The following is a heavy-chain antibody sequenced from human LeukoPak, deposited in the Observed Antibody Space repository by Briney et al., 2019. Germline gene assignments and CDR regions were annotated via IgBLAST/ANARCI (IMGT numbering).Heavy chain of an antibody. CDR3: AREVGATSPFDY. J-gene: IGHJ4*02. CDR2: INPSGGST. Sequence: ASVTVSFKASGYSFTSYYMHGVRQAPGQGVEWMGIINPSGGSTSYAQKFQGRVTMTRDTSTSTVYMELSSLRSEDTAVSYCAREVGATSPFDYWGQGTLVTVSS. CDR1: GYSFTSYY. V-gene: IGHV1-46*01. D-gene: IGHD1-26*01.